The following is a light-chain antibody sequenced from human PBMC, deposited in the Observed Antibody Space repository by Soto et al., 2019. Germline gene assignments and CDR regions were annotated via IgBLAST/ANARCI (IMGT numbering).Light chain of an antibody. J-gene: IGKJ4*01. CDR1: QSVSSN. CDR2: DAS. Sequence: EIVLTQSPGTLSLSPGERATLSCRASQSVSSNLAWYQQKPGQAPRLLIYDASNRATGIPARFSGSGSGTDFTLTISSLEPADFAVYYCQQRSNWPLTFGGGTKVDIK. CDR3: QQRSNWPLT. V-gene: IGKV3-11*01.